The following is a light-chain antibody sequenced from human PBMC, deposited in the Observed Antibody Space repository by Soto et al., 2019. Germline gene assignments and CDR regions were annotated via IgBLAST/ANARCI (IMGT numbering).Light chain of an antibody. V-gene: IGKV1-39*01. J-gene: IGKJ3*01. Sequence: DIQMTQSPSSLSASVGDRVTITCRASQTISIYLNWYQQEPGKAPKLLIFSASTLQSGVPPRFSASRSGTEFTLTISNLQPEDFATYYCQQSYSTPFTFGPGTIVDVK. CDR2: SAS. CDR1: QTISIY. CDR3: QQSYSTPFT.